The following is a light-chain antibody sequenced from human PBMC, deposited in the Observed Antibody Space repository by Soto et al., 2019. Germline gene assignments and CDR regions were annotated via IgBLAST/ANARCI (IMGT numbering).Light chain of an antibody. CDR2: SNN. V-gene: IGLV1-44*01. CDR3: AAWDESLAAEV. J-gene: IGLJ1*01. Sequence: QSVLTQPPSASGIPGQRVTISCSGRSSNIGTNTVHWYQQLPGTAPKVLIYSNNQRPSGVPDRFSGSKSGTSASLAISGLQSEDEADYYCAAWDESLAAEVFGPGTKVTVL. CDR1: SSNIGTNT.